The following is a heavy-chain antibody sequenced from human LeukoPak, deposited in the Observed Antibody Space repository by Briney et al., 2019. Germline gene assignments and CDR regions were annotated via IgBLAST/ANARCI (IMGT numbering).Heavy chain of an antibody. D-gene: IGHD1-26*01. J-gene: IGHJ6*02. Sequence: PGGSLRLSCAASGFTFSSYAMNWVRQAPGKGLEWVSAIRGSGDTTYYADSVKGRFTISRDSSKNTLYLQMHSLRAEDTAVYYCAKDIRGTYYFHYNKDVWGQGTTVTVSS. V-gene: IGHV3-23*01. CDR3: AKDIRGTYYFHYNKDV. CDR2: IRGSGDTT. CDR1: GFTFSSYA.